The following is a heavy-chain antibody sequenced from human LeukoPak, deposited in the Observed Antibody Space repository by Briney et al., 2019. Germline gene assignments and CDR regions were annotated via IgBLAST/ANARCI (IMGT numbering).Heavy chain of an antibody. V-gene: IGHV3-23*01. J-gene: IGHJ2*01. D-gene: IGHD1-26*01. CDR1: GFTFSSYG. CDR2: VSGSGGST. Sequence: GGSLRLSCAASGFTFSSYGMSWVRQAPGKGLEWVSAVSGSGGSTYFADSVKGRFTISRDNSKNTLYLQMNSLRAEDTAVYYCAKDRVGLYWYFDLWGRGTLVTVSS. CDR3: AKDRVGLYWYFDL.